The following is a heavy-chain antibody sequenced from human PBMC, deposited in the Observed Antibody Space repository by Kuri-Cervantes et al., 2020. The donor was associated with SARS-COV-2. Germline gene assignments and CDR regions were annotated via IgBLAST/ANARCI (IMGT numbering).Heavy chain of an antibody. V-gene: IGHV4-38-2*01. CDR1: GYSISSGYY. CDR2: IYYSGST. D-gene: IGHD3-10*01. Sequence: GSLRLSCAVSGYSISSGYYWGWIRQPPGKGLEWIGSIYYSGSTYYNPSLKSRVTISVDTSKNQFSLKLSSVTAADTAVYYCARRVVWFGGWGQGTLVTVSS. J-gene: IGHJ4*02. CDR3: ARRVVWFGG.